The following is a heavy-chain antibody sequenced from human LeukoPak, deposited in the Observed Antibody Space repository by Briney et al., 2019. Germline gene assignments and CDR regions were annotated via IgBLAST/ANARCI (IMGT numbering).Heavy chain of an antibody. CDR1: GGSISSSSYY. Sequence: SETLSLTCTVSGGSISSSSYYWGWIRQPPGTGLEWIGSIYYSGSTYYNPSLKSRVTISVDTSKNQFSLKLSSVTAADTAVYYCANNGYSSSWYDPFDYWGQGTLVTVSS. D-gene: IGHD6-13*01. CDR3: ANNGYSSSWYDPFDY. CDR2: IYYSGST. J-gene: IGHJ4*02. V-gene: IGHV4-39*01.